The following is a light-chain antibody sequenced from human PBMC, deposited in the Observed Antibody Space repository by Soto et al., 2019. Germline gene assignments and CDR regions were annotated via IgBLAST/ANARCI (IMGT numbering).Light chain of an antibody. CDR3: QQYNIFPRT. Sequence: DIQMTQSPSTLSASVGDRVTITCRASQSISSWLAWYQQKPGKAPKLLIYKASSLESGIPSRFSGSGSGTEFTLTNTSLHTNDFAINYCQQYNIFPRTFGQGTKVKTK. V-gene: IGKV1-5*03. CDR1: QSISSW. J-gene: IGKJ1*01. CDR2: KAS.